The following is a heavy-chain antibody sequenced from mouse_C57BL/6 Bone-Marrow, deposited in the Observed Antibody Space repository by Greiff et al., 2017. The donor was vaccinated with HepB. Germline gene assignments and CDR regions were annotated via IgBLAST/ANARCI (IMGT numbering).Heavy chain of an antibody. V-gene: IGHV1-50*01. Sequence: QVQLQQPGAELVRPGSSVKLSCKASGYTFTSYWMQWVKQRPGQGLEWIGEIDPSDSYTNYNQKFKGKATLTVDTSSSTAYMQLSSLTSEDSAVYYCARPLITTVVGGDYWGQGTTLTVSS. J-gene: IGHJ2*01. CDR1: GYTFTSYW. D-gene: IGHD1-1*01. CDR3: ARPLITTVVGGDY. CDR2: IDPSDSYT.